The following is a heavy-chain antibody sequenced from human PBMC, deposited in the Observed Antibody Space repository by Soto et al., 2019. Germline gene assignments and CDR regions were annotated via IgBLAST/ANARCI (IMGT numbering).Heavy chain of an antibody. D-gene: IGHD3-3*01. CDR2: INHSGST. CDR1: GGSFSGYY. V-gene: IGHV4-34*01. CDR3: ARSITIFGVVPDY. Sequence: SETLSLTCAVXGGSFSGYYWSWIRQPPGKGLEWIGEINHSGSTNYNPSLKSRVTISVDTSKNQFSLKLSSVTAADTAVYYCARSITIFGVVPDYWGQGTLVTVSS. J-gene: IGHJ4*02.